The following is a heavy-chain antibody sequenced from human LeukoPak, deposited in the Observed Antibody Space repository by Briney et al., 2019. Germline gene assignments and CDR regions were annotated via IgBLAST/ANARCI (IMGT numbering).Heavy chain of an antibody. CDR3: ASVIAVAEYDY. D-gene: IGHD6-19*01. J-gene: IGHJ4*02. CDR2: ISSSSSTI. CDR1: GFTFSSYS. V-gene: IGHV3-48*01. Sequence: PGGSLRLSCAASGFTFSSYSMNWVRQAPGKGLEWVSYISSSSSTIYHADSVKGRFTISRDNAKNSLYLQMNSLRAEDTAVYYCASVIAVAEYDYWGQGTLVTVSS.